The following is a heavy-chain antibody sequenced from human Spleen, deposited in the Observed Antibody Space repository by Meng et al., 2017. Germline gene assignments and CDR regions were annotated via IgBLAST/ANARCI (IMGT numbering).Heavy chain of an antibody. CDR1: GFTFSDYA. CDR2: ISGNGGNT. D-gene: IGHD1-26*01. V-gene: IGHV3-23*01. J-gene: IGHJ3*02. CDR3: ARLIGSYYDDWDDDAFDI. Sequence: GESLKISCAASGFTFSDYAMSWVRQAPGKGLEWVSPISGNGGNTYYADSVKGRFTISRDNSKNMLYLLMNSLRAEDTAVYYCARLIGSYYDDWDDDAFDIWGQGTMVTVSS.